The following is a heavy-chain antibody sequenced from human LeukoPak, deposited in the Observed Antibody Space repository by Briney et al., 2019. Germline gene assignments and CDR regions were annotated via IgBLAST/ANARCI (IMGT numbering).Heavy chain of an antibody. V-gene: IGHV3-48*03. D-gene: IGHD1-26*01. CDR1: GFSFSDHE. CDR3: AGGPQYSGSYGD. J-gene: IGHJ4*02. CDR2: ISNSGDIR. Sequence: PGGSLRLSCVVSGFSFSDHEMAWVRQAPGMGLEWISYISNSGDIRRYADAVKGRFAISRDNAKNSVSLQMNSLRADDTGLYFCAGGPQYSGSYGDWGQGTLVTVSS.